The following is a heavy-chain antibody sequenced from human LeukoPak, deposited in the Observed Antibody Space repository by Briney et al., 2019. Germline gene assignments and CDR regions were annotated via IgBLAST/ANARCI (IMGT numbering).Heavy chain of an antibody. CDR3: ARAGSNSNYSSEIRFDP. V-gene: IGHV1-18*01. CDR2: IGAYNGNT. D-gene: IGHD4-11*01. Sequence: GASVKVSCKASGYTFTSYGISWVRQAPGQGLEWMGCIGAYNGNTNYAQKFQGTVTMTTDTSTSTAYMEVRSLRSDDTAVYYCARAGSNSNYSSEIRFDPWGQGTLVTVSS. J-gene: IGHJ5*02. CDR1: GYTFTSYG.